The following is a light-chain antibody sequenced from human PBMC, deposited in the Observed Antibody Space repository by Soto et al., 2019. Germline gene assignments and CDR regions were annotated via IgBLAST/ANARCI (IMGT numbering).Light chain of an antibody. CDR1: QSVSSSY. CDR3: QQFGSSPLFT. V-gene: IGKV3-20*01. J-gene: IGKJ3*01. Sequence: EIVLTQSPGTLSLCPGERATLSCRASQSVSSSYLAWYQQKPGQAPRLLIYDASSRATGIPDRFSGSGSGTDLTLTISRLEAEDFAVYYCQQFGSSPLFTFGPGTKVDVK. CDR2: DAS.